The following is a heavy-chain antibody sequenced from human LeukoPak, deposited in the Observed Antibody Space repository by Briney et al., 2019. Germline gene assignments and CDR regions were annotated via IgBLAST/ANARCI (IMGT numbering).Heavy chain of an antibody. CDR2: ISSSGSTI. CDR3: ARSPMDYYYGMDV. D-gene: IGHD3-10*01. J-gene: IGHJ6*02. V-gene: IGHV3-11*01. Sequence: NPGGSLRLSCAASGFTFSDYYMSWIRQAPGKGLEWVSYISSSGSTIYYADSVKGRFTISRDNAKNSLYLQMNSLRAEDTAVYYCARSPMDYYYGMDVWGQGTTVTVSS. CDR1: GFTFSDYY.